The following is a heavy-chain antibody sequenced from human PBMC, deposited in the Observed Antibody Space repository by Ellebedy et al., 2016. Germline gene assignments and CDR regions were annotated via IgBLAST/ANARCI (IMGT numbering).Heavy chain of an antibody. V-gene: IGHV3-23*01. Sequence: GGSLRLXXAASGFTFSSSTMSWVRQAPGKGLEWVSSISASGGSTYYADSVKGRFTISRDNSKNTLYLQMNSLRADDTAVYYCAKLTPNWGQGTLVTVSS. CDR3: AKLTPN. CDR2: ISASGGST. CDR1: GFTFSSST. J-gene: IGHJ4*02.